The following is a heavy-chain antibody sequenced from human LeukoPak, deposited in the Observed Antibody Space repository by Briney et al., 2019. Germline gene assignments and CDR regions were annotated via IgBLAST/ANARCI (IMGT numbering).Heavy chain of an antibody. J-gene: IGHJ4*02. CDR3: AREGYGDYVGGGYFDY. V-gene: IGHV1-46*01. D-gene: IGHD4-17*01. CDR2: INPSGGST. Sequence: ASVKVSCEASGYTFTSYYMHWVRQAPGQGLEWMGIINPSGGSTSYAQKFQGRVTMTRDTSTSTVYMELSSLRSEDTAVYYCAREGYGDYVGGGYFDYWGQGTLVTVSS. CDR1: GYTFTSYY.